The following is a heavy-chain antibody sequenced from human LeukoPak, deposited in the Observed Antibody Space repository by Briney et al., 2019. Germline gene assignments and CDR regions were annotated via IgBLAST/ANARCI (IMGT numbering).Heavy chain of an antibody. D-gene: IGHD3-10*01. Sequence: QPGGSLRLSCAASGFTFSSYGMHWVRQAPGKGLEWVAVIWYDGSNKYYADSVKGRFTISRDNSKNTLYLQMNSLRDEDTAVYYCASRVGVRGAYYFDYWGQGTLVTVSS. J-gene: IGHJ4*02. CDR3: ASRVGVRGAYYFDY. CDR1: GFTFSSYG. V-gene: IGHV3-33*01. CDR2: IWYDGSNK.